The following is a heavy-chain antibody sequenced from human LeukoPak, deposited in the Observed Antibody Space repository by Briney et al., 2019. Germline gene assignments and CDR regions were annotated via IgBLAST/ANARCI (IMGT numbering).Heavy chain of an antibody. Sequence: PGGSLRLSCAASGFTLGTYWMHWVRQAPGKGLVWVARINSDGTKISYADSVKGRFSISSDHANNTVYLQMNSLRVEDTAVYYCARGAIFVWGVYYFDLWGQGTLVTVSS. CDR3: ARGAIFVWGVYYFDL. D-gene: IGHD3-10*02. J-gene: IGHJ4*02. CDR1: GFTLGTYW. V-gene: IGHV3-74*01. CDR2: INSDGTKI.